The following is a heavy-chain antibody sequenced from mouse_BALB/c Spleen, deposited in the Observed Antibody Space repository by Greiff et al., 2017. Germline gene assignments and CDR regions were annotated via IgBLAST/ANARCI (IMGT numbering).Heavy chain of an antibody. V-gene: IGHV2-9*02. Sequence: VHLVESGPGLVAPSQSLSITCTVSGFSLTSYGVHWVRQPPGKGLEWLGVIWAGGSTNYNSALMSRLSISKDNSKSQVFLKMNSLQTDDTAMYYCARYGSSYVYAMDYWGQGTSVTVSS. J-gene: IGHJ4*01. CDR2: IWAGGST. D-gene: IGHD1-1*01. CDR1: GFSLTSYG. CDR3: ARYGSSYVYAMDY.